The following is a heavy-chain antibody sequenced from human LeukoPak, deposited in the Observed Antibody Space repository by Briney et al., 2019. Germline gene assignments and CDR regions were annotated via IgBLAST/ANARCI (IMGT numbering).Heavy chain of an antibody. CDR2: INHSGST. V-gene: IGHV4-34*01. J-gene: IGHJ4*02. CDR1: GGSFSGYY. Sequence: SETLSLTCAVYGGSFSGYYWSWIRQPPGKGLEWIGEINHSGSTNYNPSLKSRVTISVDTSKNQFSLKLSSVTAADTAVYYCARGDSSSWYVGFDYWGQGTLVTVSS. CDR3: ARGDSSSWYVGFDY. D-gene: IGHD6-13*01.